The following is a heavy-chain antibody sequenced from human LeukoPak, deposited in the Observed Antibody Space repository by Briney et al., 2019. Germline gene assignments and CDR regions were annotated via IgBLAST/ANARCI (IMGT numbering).Heavy chain of an antibody. Sequence: SETLSLTCTVSGGSISYYYWSWIRQPAGKGLEWIGRIYSSGNTNYNPSLKSRVTMSVDTSKNQFSLRLSSVTAADTAVYYCARGYAPIHSWLDPWGQGTLVTVSS. J-gene: IGHJ5*02. D-gene: IGHD2-8*01. CDR2: IYSSGNT. CDR3: ARGYAPIHSWLDP. CDR1: GGSISYYY. V-gene: IGHV4-4*07.